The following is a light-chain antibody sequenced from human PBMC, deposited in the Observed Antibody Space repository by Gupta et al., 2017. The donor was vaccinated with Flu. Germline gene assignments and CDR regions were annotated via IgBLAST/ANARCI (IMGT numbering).Light chain of an antibody. CDR3: WLCYSGPCE. J-gene: IGLJ2*01. CDR2: DTR. V-gene: IGLV7-46*01. CDR1: TGAVTSGHY. Sequence: STGAVTSGHYPYWFQQKPGQAPKTLIYDTRNKHSWTPARFSGSLLGGKAAMTLSGAQPEDEAEYYCWLCYSGPCEFGGGTKLTVL.